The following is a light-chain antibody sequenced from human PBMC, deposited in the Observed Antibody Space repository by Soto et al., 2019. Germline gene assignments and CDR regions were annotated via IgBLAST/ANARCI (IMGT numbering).Light chain of an antibody. CDR1: SRDVGAYSS. V-gene: IGLV2-8*01. CDR2: EVA. CDR3: SAHAGSNNYV. Sequence: QSVLTQPPSASGSPGQSVTVSCTGTSRDVGAYSSVAWYQQHPGKAPKLIVYEVAKRPSGVPDRFSGARSGNTAFLTVSGLQAEDEADYYCSAHAGSNNYVFGTGTKLTVL. J-gene: IGLJ1*01.